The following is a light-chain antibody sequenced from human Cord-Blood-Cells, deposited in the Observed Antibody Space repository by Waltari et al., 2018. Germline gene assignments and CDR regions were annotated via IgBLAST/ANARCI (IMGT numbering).Light chain of an antibody. CDR3: SSYTSSSTWV. V-gene: IGLV2-14*01. J-gene: IGLJ3*02. CDR1: SSDVGGYNY. Sequence: QSALTQPASVSGSPGQSITISCTGTSSDVGGYNYVSWYQQHPGKAPKLMIYEVSNRPSGVSNRCSGYKSGNTASLTISGLQAEDEADYYCSSYTSSSTWVFGGGTKLTVL. CDR2: EVS.